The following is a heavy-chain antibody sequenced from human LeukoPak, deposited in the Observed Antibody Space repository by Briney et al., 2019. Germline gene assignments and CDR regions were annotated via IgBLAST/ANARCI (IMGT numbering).Heavy chain of an antibody. J-gene: IGHJ4*02. CDR3: ARALSGYGSGKGYFDY. CDR1: GGSISRSNFY. V-gene: IGHV4-39*07. D-gene: IGHD3-10*01. CDR2: IYSSGST. Sequence: SETLSLTCSVSGGSISRSNFYWGWIRQSPGKGLEWIGSIYSSGSTYYNPSLKSQVTIPVDTFENQFSLRLTSVTAADSAVYYCARALSGYGSGKGYFDYWGQGTLVTVSS.